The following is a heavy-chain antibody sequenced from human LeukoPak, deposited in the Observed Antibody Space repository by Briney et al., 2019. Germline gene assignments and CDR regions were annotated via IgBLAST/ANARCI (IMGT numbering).Heavy chain of an antibody. Sequence: GRSLRLSCAASGFTFSSYAMHWVRQAPGKGLEWVAVISYDGSNKYYADSVKGRFTISRDNSKNTLYLQMNSLRAEDTAVYYCARDDSSGFYYYYGMDVWGQGTTVTVSS. CDR3: ARDDSSGFYYYYGMDV. CDR2: ISYDGSNK. D-gene: IGHD3-22*01. J-gene: IGHJ6*02. CDR1: GFTFSSYA. V-gene: IGHV3-30-3*01.